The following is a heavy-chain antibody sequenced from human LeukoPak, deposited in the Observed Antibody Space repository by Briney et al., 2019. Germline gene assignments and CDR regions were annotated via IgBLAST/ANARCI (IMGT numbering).Heavy chain of an antibody. D-gene: IGHD4-17*01. Sequence: GGSLRLSCAASGFTVSSNYMNWVRQAPGKGLEWVSVIYSGGSTYYADSVKGRFTISRDNSKNTLYLQMNSLRAEDTAVYYCASTTVTPLYYFDYWGQGTLVTVSS. CDR2: IYSGGST. CDR1: GFTVSSNY. J-gene: IGHJ4*02. V-gene: IGHV3-53*01. CDR3: ASTTVTPLYYFDY.